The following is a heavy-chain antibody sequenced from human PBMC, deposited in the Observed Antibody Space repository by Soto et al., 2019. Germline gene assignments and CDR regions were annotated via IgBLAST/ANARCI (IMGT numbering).Heavy chain of an antibody. Sequence: PSETLSLTCTVSGGPISSYYWSWIRQPAGKGLEWIGRIYTSGSTNYNPSLKSRVTISVDTSKNQFSLNLSSVTAADTAVYFCARAATVMAPYYYYGLDVWGQGTTVTVSS. CDR2: IYTSGST. CDR3: ARAATVMAPYYYYGLDV. D-gene: IGHD5-18*01. J-gene: IGHJ6*02. V-gene: IGHV4-4*07. CDR1: GGPISSYY.